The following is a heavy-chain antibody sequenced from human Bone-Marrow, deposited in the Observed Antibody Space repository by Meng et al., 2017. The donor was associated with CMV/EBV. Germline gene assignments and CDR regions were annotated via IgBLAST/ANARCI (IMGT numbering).Heavy chain of an antibody. J-gene: IGHJ4*02. Sequence: GESLKISCKASGYTFTDYYMHWVRQAPGQGLEWMGIINPSGGSTSYAQKFQGRVTMTRDTSTSTVYMELSSLRSEDTAVYYCARAVGVVVAATQRWLGYWGQGTLVTVSS. CDR3: ARAVGVVVAATQRWLGY. D-gene: IGHD2-15*01. CDR1: GYTFTDYY. CDR2: INPSGGST. V-gene: IGHV1-46*01.